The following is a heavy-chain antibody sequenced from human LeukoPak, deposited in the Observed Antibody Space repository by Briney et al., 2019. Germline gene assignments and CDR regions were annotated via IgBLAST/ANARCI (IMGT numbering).Heavy chain of an antibody. CDR3: ARELEPKRYYYYGTDV. J-gene: IGHJ6*02. CDR1: GFTFSGHW. Sequence: GGSLRLSCAASGFTFSGHWMSWVRQAPGKGLEWVANIRQDGSEKYYVDSVKGRFTISRDNAKNSLYLQMNSLRAEDTAVYYCARELEPKRYYYYGTDVWGQGTTVTVSS. CDR2: IRQDGSEK. D-gene: IGHD1-1*01. V-gene: IGHV3-7*03.